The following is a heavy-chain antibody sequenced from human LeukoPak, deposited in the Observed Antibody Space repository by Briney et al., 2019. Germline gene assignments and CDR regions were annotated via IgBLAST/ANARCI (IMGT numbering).Heavy chain of an antibody. CDR1: GFTFSSYA. CDR3: AKVLFGVVTPFDY. Sequence: AGGSLRLSCAASGFTFSSYAMSWVRQAPGKGLEWVSAISGSGGSTYYADSVKGRFTISRDNSKNTLYLQMNSLRAEDTAVYYCAKVLFGVVTPFDYWGRGTLVTVSS. D-gene: IGHD3-3*01. J-gene: IGHJ4*02. V-gene: IGHV3-23*01. CDR2: ISGSGGST.